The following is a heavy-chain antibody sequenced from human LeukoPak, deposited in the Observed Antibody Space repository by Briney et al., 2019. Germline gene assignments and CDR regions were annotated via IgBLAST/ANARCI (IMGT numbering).Heavy chain of an antibody. V-gene: IGHV4-34*01. CDR2: INHSGST. CDR3: ARHGSLAVAGTGGYNWFDP. J-gene: IGHJ5*02. CDR1: GGSFSGYY. Sequence: SETLSLTCAVYGGSFSGYYWSWIRQPPGKGLEWIGEINHSGSTNYNPSLKSRVTISVDTSKNQFSLKLSSVTAADTAVYYCARHGSLAVAGTGGYNWFDPWGQGTLVTVSS. D-gene: IGHD6-19*01.